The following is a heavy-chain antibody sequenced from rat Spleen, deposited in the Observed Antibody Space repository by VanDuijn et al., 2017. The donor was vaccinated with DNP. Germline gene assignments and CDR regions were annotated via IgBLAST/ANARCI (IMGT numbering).Heavy chain of an antibody. D-gene: IGHD1-11*01. CDR3: ARGLNYGGYIYSWYFDF. V-gene: IGHV3-1*01. J-gene: IGHJ1*01. Sequence: EVQLQESGPGLVKPSQSLSLTCSVTGYSITNNYWGWIRKFPGSKMEWMAYISYSGSTAYNPSLRSRISITRDTSKNQFFLQLNSVTTEDTATYYCARGLNYGGYIYSWYFDFWGPGTMVTVSS. CDR2: ISYSGST. CDR1: GYSITNNY.